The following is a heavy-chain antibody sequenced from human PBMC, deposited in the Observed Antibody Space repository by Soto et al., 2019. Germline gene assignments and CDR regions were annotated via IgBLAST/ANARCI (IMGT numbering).Heavy chain of an antibody. CDR2: IYWNDDK. V-gene: IGHV2-5*01. CDR1: GFSLSTSGVG. Sequence: QITLKESGPTLVKPTQTLTLTCTFSGFSLSTSGVGVGWIRQPPGKALEWLALIYWNDDKRYSPSLKSRLTITKDTSKNQMVLTMTNMDPVDTATYYCAHLIQYYGSGSYYNLDYWGQGTLVTVSS. CDR3: AHLIQYYGSGSYYNLDY. J-gene: IGHJ4*02. D-gene: IGHD3-10*01.